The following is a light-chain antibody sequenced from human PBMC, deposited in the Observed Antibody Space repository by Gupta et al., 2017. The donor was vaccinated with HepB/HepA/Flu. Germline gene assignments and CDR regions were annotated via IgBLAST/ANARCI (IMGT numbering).Light chain of an antibody. CDR3: QQYSSYPRT. Sequence: EIQMTQSPSTLSASVGDRVTITCRASQSINTWLAWYQQKPGKAPKLLIYMASSLESGVPSRFSGSGSETEFTLTVSGLQPDDFATYYCQQYSSYPRTFGQGTKVEIK. J-gene: IGKJ1*01. CDR1: QSINTW. CDR2: MAS. V-gene: IGKV1-5*03.